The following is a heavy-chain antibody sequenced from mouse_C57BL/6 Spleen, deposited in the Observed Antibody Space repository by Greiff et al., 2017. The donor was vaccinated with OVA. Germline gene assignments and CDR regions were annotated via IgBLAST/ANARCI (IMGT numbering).Heavy chain of an antibody. CDR2: IYPGDGDT. D-gene: IGHD3-3*01. Sequence: VKLQQSGPELVKPGASVKISCKASGYAFSSSWMNWVKQRPGKGLEWIGRIYPGDGDTNYNGKFKGKATLTADKSSSTAYMQLSSLTSEDSAVYFCARDYGTARGYFDVWGTGTTVTVSS. V-gene: IGHV1-82*01. J-gene: IGHJ1*03. CDR3: ARDYGTARGYFDV. CDR1: GYAFSSSW.